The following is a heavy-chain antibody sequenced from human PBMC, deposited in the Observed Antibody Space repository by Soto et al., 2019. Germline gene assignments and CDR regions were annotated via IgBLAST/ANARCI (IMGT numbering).Heavy chain of an antibody. Sequence: GPALVNPTQTLTLTCTFSGFSLTTGGVGVGWIRQPPGKALEWLALIYWDDDKRYRPSLETRLTITKDTSKNQVVLTMSNMDPVDTATYFCVFSRFSSSWPVDYWGQGSLVTVSS. CDR2: IYWDDDK. J-gene: IGHJ4*02. V-gene: IGHV2-5*02. CDR1: GFSLTTGGVG. CDR3: VFSRFSSSWPVDY. D-gene: IGHD6-13*01.